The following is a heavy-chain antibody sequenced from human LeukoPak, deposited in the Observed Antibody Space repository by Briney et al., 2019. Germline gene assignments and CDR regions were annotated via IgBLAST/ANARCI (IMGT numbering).Heavy chain of an antibody. D-gene: IGHD6-13*01. CDR1: GGSIRSYY. Sequence: LETLSLTCSVFGGSIRSYYWHWIPQPPGKGLEWIGYIYFTGSTNYNPSLKSRVTISVDTSKNQFSLKLNSVTAADTAIYYCARSTYSSSQWDYWGQGTLVTVFS. V-gene: IGHV4-59*01. CDR2: IYFTGST. CDR3: ARSTYSSSQWDY. J-gene: IGHJ4*02.